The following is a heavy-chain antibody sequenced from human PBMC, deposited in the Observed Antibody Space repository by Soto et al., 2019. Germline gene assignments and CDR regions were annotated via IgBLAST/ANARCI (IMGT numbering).Heavy chain of an antibody. Sequence: ASETLSITCAVSSGSFTSNNWWTWVRQPPGQGLEWIGEIYRTGSTNYNPSLKSRVTISLDKSEKQISLKVTSLTAADTAVYYCASRDPGASVDYWGQGTLVTVSS. CDR2: IYRTGST. J-gene: IGHJ4*01. V-gene: IGHV4-4*02. D-gene: IGHD1-26*01. CDR1: SGSFTSNNW. CDR3: ASRDPGASVDY.